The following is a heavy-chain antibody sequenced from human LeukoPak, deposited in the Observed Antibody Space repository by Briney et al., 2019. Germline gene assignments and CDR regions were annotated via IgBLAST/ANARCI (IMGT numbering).Heavy chain of an antibody. CDR1: GFTFSSYS. CDR3: ARDRPYDFWSGYSSPPGAGLSDP. V-gene: IGHV3-48*02. J-gene: IGHJ5*02. D-gene: IGHD3-3*01. Sequence: GGSLRLSCAASGFTFSSYSMDWVRQAPGKGLEWVSYISSSSSTIHYADSVKGRFTISRDNAKNSLYLQMNSLRDEDTAVYYCARDRPYDFWSGYSSPPGAGLSDPWGQGTLVTVSS. CDR2: ISSSSSTI.